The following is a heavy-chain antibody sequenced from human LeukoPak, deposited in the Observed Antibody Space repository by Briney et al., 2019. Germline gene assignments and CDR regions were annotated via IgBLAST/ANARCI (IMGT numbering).Heavy chain of an antibody. CDR1: GYTFTSYD. V-gene: IGHV1-8*03. Sequence: ASVEVSCKASGYTFTSYDINWVRQATGQGLEWMGWMNPNSGNTGYAQKFQGRVTITRNTSISTAYMELSSLRSEDTAVYYCARGRIRFLRGNWFDPWGQGTLVTVSS. D-gene: IGHD3-3*01. CDR3: ARGRIRFLRGNWFDP. J-gene: IGHJ5*02. CDR2: MNPNSGNT.